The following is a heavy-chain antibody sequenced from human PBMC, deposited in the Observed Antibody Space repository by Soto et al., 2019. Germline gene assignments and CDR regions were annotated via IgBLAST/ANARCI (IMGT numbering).Heavy chain of an antibody. CDR3: ARGRVMTRGNWFDP. V-gene: IGHV4-34*01. Sequence: SETLSLTCTVSGGSISSYYWSWIRQPPGKGLEWIGEINHSGSTNYNPSLKSRVTISVDTSKNQFSLKLSSVTAADTAVYYCARGRVMTRGNWFDPWGQGTLVTVSS. CDR2: INHSGST. J-gene: IGHJ5*02. D-gene: IGHD4-17*01. CDR1: GGSISSYY.